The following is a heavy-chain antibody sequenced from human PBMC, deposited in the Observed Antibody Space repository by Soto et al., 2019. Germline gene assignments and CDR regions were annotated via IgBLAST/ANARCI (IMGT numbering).Heavy chain of an antibody. Sequence: SVKVSCKASGGTFSSYAISWVRQAPGQGLEWMGGIIPIFGTANYAQKFQGRVTITADESTSTAYMELSSLGSGDTAVYYCARSRAEIGNNFDKWGQGTLVTVYS. V-gene: IGHV1-69*13. CDR2: IIPIFGTA. J-gene: IGHJ4*02. CDR3: ARSRAEIGNNFDK. D-gene: IGHD6-13*01. CDR1: GGTFSSYA.